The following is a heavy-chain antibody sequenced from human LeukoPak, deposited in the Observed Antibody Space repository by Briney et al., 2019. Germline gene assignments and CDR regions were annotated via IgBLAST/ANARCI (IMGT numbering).Heavy chain of an antibody. CDR1: GFTFSSYG. Sequence: GGSLRLSCAASGFTFSSYGMHWVRQAPGKGLEWVSAISGSGGSTYYADSVKGRFTISRDNSKNTLYLQMNSLRAEDTAVYYCARYRTTVTPLGYWGQGTLVTVSS. J-gene: IGHJ4*02. D-gene: IGHD4-17*01. CDR2: ISGSGGST. V-gene: IGHV3-23*01. CDR3: ARYRTTVTPLGY.